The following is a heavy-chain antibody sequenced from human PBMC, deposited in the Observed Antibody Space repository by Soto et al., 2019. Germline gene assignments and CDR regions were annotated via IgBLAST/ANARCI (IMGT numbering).Heavy chain of an antibody. D-gene: IGHD3-16*01. CDR1: GLTFSTFW. V-gene: IGHV3-74*01. CDR2: INADGSST. J-gene: IGHJ4*02. Sequence: GGTLRPSCAASGLTFSTFWMHRLLQVPGQGLMLCARINADGSSTDYADSVKGRFTISRDNAKNSLYLQMNSLRAEETAVYYCASHNLYSLFDYWCQGTLVPVSS. CDR3: ASHNLYSLFDY.